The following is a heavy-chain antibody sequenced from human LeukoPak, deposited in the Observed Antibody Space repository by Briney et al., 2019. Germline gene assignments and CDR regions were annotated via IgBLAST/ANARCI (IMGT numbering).Heavy chain of an antibody. CDR1: GFTFSTYS. J-gene: IGHJ4*02. V-gene: IGHV3-21*01. Sequence: GGSLRLSCAASGFTFSTYSMNWVRQAPGKGLEWVSSISGNSRSKDYADSVKGRFTISRDNAKNSLYLQMNSLRAEDTAVYYCATGGRDGYQDYWGQGTLVTVSS. CDR2: ISGNSRSK. D-gene: IGHD5-24*01. CDR3: ATGGRDGYQDY.